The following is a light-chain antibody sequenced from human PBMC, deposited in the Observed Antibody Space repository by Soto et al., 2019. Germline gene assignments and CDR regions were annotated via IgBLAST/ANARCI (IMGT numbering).Light chain of an antibody. V-gene: IGLV1-44*01. CDR2: SNN. J-gene: IGLJ3*02. CDR3: ASWDDSMHVWV. CDR1: SSNIGSNT. Sequence: QSVLTQPPSASGTHGQRVTISCSGSSSNIGSNTVNWYQQLPGTAPKLLIYSNNQRPSGVPDRFSGSKSGTSASLAISGLQSEDEADYYCASWDDSMHVWVFGVWTKLTFL.